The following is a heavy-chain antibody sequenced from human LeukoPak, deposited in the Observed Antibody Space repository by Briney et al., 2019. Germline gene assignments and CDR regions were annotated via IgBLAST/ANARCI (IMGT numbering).Heavy chain of an antibody. D-gene: IGHD1-26*01. CDR3: ARLRPTRYSGSYYAPHFDY. CDR2: IYTSGST. Sequence: SETLSLTCTVSGGSISSYYWSWIRQPAGKGLEWIGRIYTSGSTNYNPSLKSRVTMSVDTSKNQFSLKLSSVTAADTAVYYCARLRPTRYSGSYYAPHFDYWGQGTLVTVSS. J-gene: IGHJ4*02. CDR1: GGSISSYY. V-gene: IGHV4-4*07.